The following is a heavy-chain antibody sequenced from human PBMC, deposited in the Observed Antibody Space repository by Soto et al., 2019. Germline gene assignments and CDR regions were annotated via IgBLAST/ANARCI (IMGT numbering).Heavy chain of an antibody. Sequence: PSETLSLTCIVSGGSISSDDYYCIWIRQPPGKGLEWIGYIYHSGSTYYNPSLKSRVSISVDTSRNQFSLKLSSVTAADTAVYYCARGRAYYDSSGYYYVDHWGQGALVTV. CDR3: ARGRAYYDSSGYYYVDH. CDR2: IYHSGST. J-gene: IGHJ4*02. D-gene: IGHD3-22*01. CDR1: GGSISSDDYY. V-gene: IGHV4-30-4*01.